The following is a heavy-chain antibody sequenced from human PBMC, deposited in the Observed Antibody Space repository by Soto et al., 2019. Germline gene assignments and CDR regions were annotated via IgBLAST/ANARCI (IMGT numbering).Heavy chain of an antibody. CDR2: IYWDDDK. D-gene: IGHD1-1*01. CDR3: AHRLSGYSWNGGYFEY. V-gene: IGHV2-5*02. J-gene: IGHJ4*02. CDR1: GFSRTTSPMG. Sequence: QITLKESGPTLVKPTQTLTLTCTCSGFSRTTSPMGVGWIRQPPGKALEWLVVIYWDDDKRYSPYLKSRLTINTETSKNQVVITITKMDTVDIATYYGAHRLSGYSWNGGYFEYWGQGALVTVSS.